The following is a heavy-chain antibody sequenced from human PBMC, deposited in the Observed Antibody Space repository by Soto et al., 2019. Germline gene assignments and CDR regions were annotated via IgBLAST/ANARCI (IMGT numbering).Heavy chain of an antibody. Sequence: XVKVSCKASGYTFTSYAMHWVRHAPGQRLEWMGRIIPILGIANYAQKFQGRVTITADKSTSTAYMELSSLRSEDTAVYYCAREDDSSGYYLAYFDYWGQGTLVTVSS. V-gene: IGHV1-69*04. CDR1: GYTFTSYA. D-gene: IGHD3-22*01. CDR3: AREDDSSGYYLAYFDY. CDR2: IIPILGIA. J-gene: IGHJ4*02.